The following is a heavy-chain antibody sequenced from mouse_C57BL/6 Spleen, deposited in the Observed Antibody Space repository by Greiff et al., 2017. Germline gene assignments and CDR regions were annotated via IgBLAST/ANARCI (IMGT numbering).Heavy chain of an antibody. V-gene: IGHV1-53*01. CDR3: AREGAYYSNSYYYAMDY. CDR2: INPSNGGT. Sequence: VQLQQPGTELVKPGASVKLSCKASGYTFTSYWMHWVKQRPGQGLEWIGNINPSNGGTNYNEKFKSKATLTVDKSSSTAYMQLSSLTSEDSAVYYCAREGAYYSNSYYYAMDYWGQGTSVTVSS. D-gene: IGHD2-5*01. CDR1: GYTFTSYW. J-gene: IGHJ4*01.